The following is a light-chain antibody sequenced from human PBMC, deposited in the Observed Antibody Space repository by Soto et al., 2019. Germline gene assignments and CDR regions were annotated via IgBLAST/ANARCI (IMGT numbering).Light chain of an antibody. CDR1: QSVSSNY. J-gene: IGKJ1*01. CDR3: QRFGRSPPSWT. Sequence: ETGLTQSPGTLSLSPGERATLSCRASQSVSSNYLAWYQQKPGQAPRLLIYGASTRATGIPARFSGSGSGTDLTLTISRLEPEDFAVYYCQRFGRSPPSWTFGQGTKVEIK. V-gene: IGKV3-20*01. CDR2: GAS.